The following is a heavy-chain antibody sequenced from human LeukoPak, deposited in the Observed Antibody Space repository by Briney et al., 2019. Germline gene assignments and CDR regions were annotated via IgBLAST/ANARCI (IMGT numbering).Heavy chain of an antibody. V-gene: IGHV3-48*04. CDR1: GFTFRSYG. CDR2: ISSSGST. D-gene: IGHD3-10*01. J-gene: IGHJ4*02. Sequence: GGSLRLSCAASGFTFRSYGMHWIRQAPGRGLECVSYISSSGSTNYAASVKGRFTISRDNAKNSLYLQMNSLRAEDTAVYYCARGSGGDGDALYYFDYWGQGTLVTVSS. CDR3: ARGSGGDGDALYYFDY.